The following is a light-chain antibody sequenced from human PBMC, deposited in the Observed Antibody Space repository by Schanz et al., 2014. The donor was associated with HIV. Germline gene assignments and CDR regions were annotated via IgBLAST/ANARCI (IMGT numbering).Light chain of an antibody. J-gene: IGLJ2*01. Sequence: QSVLTQPASVSGSPGQSITISCTGIRSDVGDYNYVSCYQHHPGRAPKFMTFDVTNRPSGVSNRFSGSRPGNTASLTISGLQPEVLLQAVSLSILGGGTKLTLL. CDR2: DVT. V-gene: IGLV2-14*03. CDR3: LSI. CDR1: RSDVGDYNY.